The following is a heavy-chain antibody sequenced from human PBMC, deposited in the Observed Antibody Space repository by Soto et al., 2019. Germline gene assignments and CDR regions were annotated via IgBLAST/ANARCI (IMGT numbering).Heavy chain of an antibody. J-gene: IGHJ4*02. Sequence: EVQLLESGGDLVQPGGSLRLSCAASGFSCSSYGMSWVRQAPGKGLEWVSSISGGGGSTYYADSVKGRFTISRDNSKNTLYLQMNSLKVEDTAVYYCAKRSPVSTYYFDYWGQGTLVTVSS. CDR3: AKRSPVSTYYFDY. CDR2: ISGGGGST. V-gene: IGHV3-23*01. CDR1: GFSCSSYG.